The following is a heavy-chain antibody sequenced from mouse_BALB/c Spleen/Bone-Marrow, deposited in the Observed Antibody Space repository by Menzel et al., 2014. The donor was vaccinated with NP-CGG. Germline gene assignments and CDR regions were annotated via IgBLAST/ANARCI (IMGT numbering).Heavy chain of an antibody. CDR1: GYTFTSYY. CDR3: TRYDGYSTLFAY. CDR2: INPSNGDT. J-gene: IGHJ3*01. V-gene: IGHV1-53*01. D-gene: IGHD2-3*01. Sequence: VQLVESGAELVKPGASVKLSCKASGYTFTSYYLYWVKQRPGQGLEWIGEINPSNGDTNFNEKFKSKASLTVDISSNTTYMQLSSLTSEDFAVYYCTRYDGYSTLFAYWGQGTLVTVSA.